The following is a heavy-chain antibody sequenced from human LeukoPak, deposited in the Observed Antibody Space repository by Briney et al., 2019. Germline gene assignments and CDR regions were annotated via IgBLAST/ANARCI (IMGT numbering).Heavy chain of an antibody. CDR3: ARAEGYYDSSGNDAFDI. J-gene: IGHJ3*02. V-gene: IGHV3-33*08. Sequence: PGGSLRLSCAASGFTFSSYAMHWVRQAPGKGLEWVAVIWNDGSNKYYADSVKGRFTISRDNSKNTLYLQMNSLRAEDTAVYYCARAEGYYDSSGNDAFDIWGQGTMVTVSS. CDR1: GFTFSSYA. D-gene: IGHD3-22*01. CDR2: IWNDGSNK.